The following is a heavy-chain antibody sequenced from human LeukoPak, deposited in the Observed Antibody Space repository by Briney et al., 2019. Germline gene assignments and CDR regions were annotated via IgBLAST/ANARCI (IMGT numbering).Heavy chain of an antibody. V-gene: IGHV4-39*01. CDR3: ARQDSSGWDLDY. D-gene: IGHD6-19*01. CDR2: IYYSGST. CDR1: GGSISSSSYY. J-gene: IGHJ4*02. Sequence: SETLSLTCTLSGGSISSSSYYWGWIRQPPGKGLEWIGSIYYSGSTYYNPSLKSRVTISVDTSKNQFSLKLSSVTAADTAVYYCARQDSSGWDLDYWGQGTLVTVSS.